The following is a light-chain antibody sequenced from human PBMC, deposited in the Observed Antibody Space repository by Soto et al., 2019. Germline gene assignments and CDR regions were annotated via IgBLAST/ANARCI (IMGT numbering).Light chain of an antibody. CDR3: QQRSNWPIT. V-gene: IGKV3-11*01. CDR1: QSVSSN. Sequence: IVLTQSPDTLSLSPGERATLSCRASQSVSSNLAWYQQKPGQAPRLLIYDASNRATGIPARFSGSGSGTDFTLTISRLEPEDFAVYYCQQRSNWPITFGQGTRLEIK. CDR2: DAS. J-gene: IGKJ5*01.